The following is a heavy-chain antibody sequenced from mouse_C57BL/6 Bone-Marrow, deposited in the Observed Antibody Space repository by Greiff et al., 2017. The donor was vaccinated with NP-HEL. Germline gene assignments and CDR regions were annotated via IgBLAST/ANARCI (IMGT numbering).Heavy chain of an antibody. V-gene: IGHV5-4*03. J-gene: IGHJ2*01. Sequence: EVKLMESGGGLVKPGGSLKLSCAASGFTFSSYAMSWVRQTPEKRLEWVATISDGGSYTYYPDNVKGRFTISRDNAKNNLYLQMSHLKSEDTAMYYCARASLSYYFDYWGQGTTLTVSS. CDR3: ARASLSYYFDY. CDR2: ISDGGSYT. D-gene: IGHD6-1*01. CDR1: GFTFSSYA.